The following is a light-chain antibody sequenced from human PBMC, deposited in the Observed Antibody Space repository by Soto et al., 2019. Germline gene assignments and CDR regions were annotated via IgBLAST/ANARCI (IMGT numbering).Light chain of an antibody. V-gene: IGKV3-15*01. CDR1: QSVSSN. CDR3: QQYGGSPFT. Sequence: EIMMTQSPATLSVSPGERATLSCRASQSVSSNLAWYQQKPGQAPRLLIYGASTRATGIPARFSGSGSGTDFALTISRLETEDFAVYYCQQYGGSPFTFGPGTKVEIK. CDR2: GAS. J-gene: IGKJ3*01.